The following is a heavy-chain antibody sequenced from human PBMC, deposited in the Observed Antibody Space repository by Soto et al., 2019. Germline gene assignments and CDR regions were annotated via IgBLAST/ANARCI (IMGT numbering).Heavy chain of an antibody. D-gene: IGHD3-9*01. CDR1: GGSVSSGNYY. Sequence: SETLSLTCTVSGGSVSSGNYYWSWIRQPPGKGLEWIGYIYYSGSTNYNPSLKSRVTISVDTSRNQFSLKLSSVTAADTAVFYCASYDVLAAYYYWGQGTLVTGSS. CDR3: ASYDVLAAYYY. CDR2: IYYSGST. J-gene: IGHJ4*02. V-gene: IGHV4-61*01.